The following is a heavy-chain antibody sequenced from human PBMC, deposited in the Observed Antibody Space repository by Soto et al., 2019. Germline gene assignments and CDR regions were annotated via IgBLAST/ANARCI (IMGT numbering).Heavy chain of an antibody. CDR2: INSDGSTI. Sequence: GGSLRLACAASGFNFGRFWMHWVRQAPGKGLVWVSHINSDGSTIVYADSVKGRFTISRDNAKSTLYLQMSSLRVEDTAVYFCARDRGYPDSFDIWGLGTMVTVS. CDR1: GFNFGRFW. D-gene: IGHD3-10*01. J-gene: IGHJ3*02. CDR3: ARDRGYPDSFDI. V-gene: IGHV3-74*01.